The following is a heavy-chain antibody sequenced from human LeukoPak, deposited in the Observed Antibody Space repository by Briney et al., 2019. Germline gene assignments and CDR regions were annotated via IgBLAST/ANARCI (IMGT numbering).Heavy chain of an antibody. V-gene: IGHV3-23*01. CDR3: AKQWPVDY. CDR1: GFPFISYA. D-gene: IGHD6-19*01. CDR2: IRGSGGST. Sequence: GSLLLSSSVSGFPFISYAMSWVRQAPGKGLEWVVGIRGSGGSTYYADSVKGRFTISRDNSKNTLYLQMNSLRAEDTAVYYCAKQWPVDYWGQGTLVTVSS. J-gene: IGHJ4*02.